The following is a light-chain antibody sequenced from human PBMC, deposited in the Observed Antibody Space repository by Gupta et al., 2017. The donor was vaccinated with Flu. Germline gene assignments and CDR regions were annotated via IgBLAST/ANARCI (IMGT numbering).Light chain of an antibody. V-gene: IGKV1-5*03. CDR2: KAT. CDR1: QSISNW. Sequence: DIQLTQSPSTLYASVGDRVTITCRASQSISNWLAWYQQKPGKAPKLLIYKATNLASGVPARFSGSGSGTEFTLTISSLQPDDFATYYCQEYNIFTWTFGQGTKVEIK. J-gene: IGKJ1*01. CDR3: QEYNIFTWT.